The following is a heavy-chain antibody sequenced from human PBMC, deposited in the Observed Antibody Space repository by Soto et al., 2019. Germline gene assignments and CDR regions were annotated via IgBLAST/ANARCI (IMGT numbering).Heavy chain of an antibody. CDR2: IKQDGSEK. Sequence: GGSLRLSCAASGFTFSSYWMSWVRQAPGKGLEWVANIKQDGSEKYYVDSVKGRFTISRDNAKNSLYLQMNSLRAEDTAVYYCARSSIGVAATYADYWGQGTLVTVSS. J-gene: IGHJ4*02. V-gene: IGHV3-7*01. CDR3: ARSSIGVAATYADY. CDR1: GFTFSSYW. D-gene: IGHD2-15*01.